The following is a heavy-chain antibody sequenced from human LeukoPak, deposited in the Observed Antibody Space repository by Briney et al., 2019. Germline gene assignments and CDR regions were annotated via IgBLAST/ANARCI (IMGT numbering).Heavy chain of an antibody. V-gene: IGHV1-8*03. J-gene: IGHJ5*02. CDR3: ARGPYSSSWYRGGGYWFDP. CDR2: MNPNSGNT. CDR1: GYTFTSYD. Sequence: ASVKVSCKASGYTFTSYDINWVRQATGQGLEWMGCMNPNSGNTGYAQKFQGRVTITRHTSIHPAYMEVSSLRSEDTAVYYFARGPYSSSWYRGGGYWFDPWGQGTLVTVSS. D-gene: IGHD6-13*01.